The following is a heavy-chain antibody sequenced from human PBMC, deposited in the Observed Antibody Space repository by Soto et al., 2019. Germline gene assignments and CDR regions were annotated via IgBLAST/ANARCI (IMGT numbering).Heavy chain of an antibody. Sequence: EVQLVQSGAEVKKPGESLKISCKGSGYSFSTYYIGWVRQMPGKGLECMGSIYPGDSDTRYSPSFQGQVLISVDKAISTAYLHWGSLESSDTAVYYCARGQTVGRTVGAFDIWGQGTVVTVPS. D-gene: IGHD1-26*01. CDR2: IYPGDSDT. J-gene: IGHJ3*02. CDR1: GYSFSTYY. CDR3: ARGQTVGRTVGAFDI. V-gene: IGHV5-51*01.